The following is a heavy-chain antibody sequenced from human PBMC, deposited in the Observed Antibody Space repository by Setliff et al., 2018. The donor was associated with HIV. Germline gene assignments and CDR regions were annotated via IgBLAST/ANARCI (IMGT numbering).Heavy chain of an antibody. V-gene: IGHV4-39*07. CDR3: ARDPRTIRAYY. CDR2: IYYSGTT. CDR1: GGSISSSSYY. J-gene: IGHJ4*02. Sequence: ETLSLTCTVSGGSISSSSYYWGWIRQPPGKGLEWIGSIYYSGTTYYNPSLKSRVTISVDTSKNQFSLKLSSVTAADTAVYYCARDPRTIRAYYWGRGTLVTVSS. D-gene: IGHD1-1*01.